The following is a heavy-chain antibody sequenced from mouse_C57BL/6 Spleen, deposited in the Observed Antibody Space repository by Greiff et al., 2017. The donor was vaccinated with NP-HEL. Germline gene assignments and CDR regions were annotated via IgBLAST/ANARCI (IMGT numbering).Heavy chain of an antibody. CDR1: GYTFTSYW. CDR2: IYPGSGST. CDR3: ARLVKKYFDV. V-gene: IGHV1-55*01. Sequence: VQLQESGAELVKPGASVKMSCKASGYTFTSYWITWVKQRPGQGLEWIGDIYPGSGSTNYNEKFKSKATLTVDKSSSTAYMQLSSLTSEDSAVYYCARLVKKYFDVWGTGTTVTVSS. J-gene: IGHJ1*03. D-gene: IGHD2-1*01.